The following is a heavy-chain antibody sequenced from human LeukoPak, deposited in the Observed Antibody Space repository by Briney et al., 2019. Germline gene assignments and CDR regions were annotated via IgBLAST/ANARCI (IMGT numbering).Heavy chain of an antibody. J-gene: IGHJ5*02. V-gene: IGHV1-2*02. CDR2: INPNSGGT. CDR1: GYTFTGHY. CDR3: ARTTPTGTEFDP. D-gene: IGHD4-17*01. Sequence: ASVKVSCKASGYTFTGHYVHWVRQAPGQGLEWMGWINPNSGGTNYAQKFQGRVTMTRDTSISTAYMELSRLRSDDTAVYYCARTTPTGTEFDPWGQGTLVTVSS.